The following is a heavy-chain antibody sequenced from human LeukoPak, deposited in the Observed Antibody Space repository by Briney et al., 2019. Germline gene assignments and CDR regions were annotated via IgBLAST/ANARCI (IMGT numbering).Heavy chain of an antibody. V-gene: IGHV1-69*13. J-gene: IGHJ3*02. CDR3: ARAARQLGAFDI. CDR2: IIPIFGTA. Sequence: ASVKVSCKASRGTFSSYAISWVRQAPGQGLEWMGGIIPIFGTANYAQKFQGRVTITADESTSTAYMELSSLRSEDTAVYYCARAARQLGAFDIWGQGTMVTVSS. CDR1: RGTFSSYA. D-gene: IGHD6-6*01.